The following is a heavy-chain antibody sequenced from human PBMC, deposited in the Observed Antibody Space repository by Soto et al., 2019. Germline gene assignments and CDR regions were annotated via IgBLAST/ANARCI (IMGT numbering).Heavy chain of an antibody. CDR3: ARRIPSSDFDY. CDR2: IWYDGSNK. D-gene: IGHD6-19*01. J-gene: IGHJ4*02. V-gene: IGHV3-33*01. CDR1: GFTFSSYG. Sequence: PGRSLRLSCAASGFTFSSYGMHWVRQAPGKGLEWVAVIWYDGSNKYYADSVKGRFTISRDNSKTTLYLQMNSLRAEDTAVYYCARRIPSSDFDYWGQGTLGTVSS.